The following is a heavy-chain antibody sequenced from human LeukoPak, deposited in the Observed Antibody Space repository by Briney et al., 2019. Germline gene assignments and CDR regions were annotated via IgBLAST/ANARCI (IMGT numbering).Heavy chain of an antibody. CDR1: GFTFSSYA. D-gene: IGHD4-23*01. CDR2: ISASGGST. CDR3: AKTLATNTAVTNN. J-gene: IGHJ4*02. Sequence: PGGSLRLSCAASGFTFSSYAMSWDRQAPGKGLEWVSAISASGGSTYYADSVKGRYTISRDNSRNTLYLQMNSLRAEDTAVYYCAKTLATNTAVTNNWGQGTLVTVSS. V-gene: IGHV3-23*01.